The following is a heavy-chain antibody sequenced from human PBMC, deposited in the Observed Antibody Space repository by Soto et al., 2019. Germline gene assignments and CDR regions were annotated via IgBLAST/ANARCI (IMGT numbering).Heavy chain of an antibody. CDR1: GGSISSGGYY. CDR3: AREGAAAARDYYYYYGMDV. CDR2: IYYSGST. V-gene: IGHV4-31*03. J-gene: IGHJ6*02. D-gene: IGHD6-13*01. Sequence: TLSLTCTVSGGSISSGGYYWSWIRQHPGKGLEWIGYIYYSGSTYYNPSLKSRVTISVDTSKNQFSLKLSSVTAADTAVYYCAREGAAAARDYYYYYGMDVWGQGTTVTVSS.